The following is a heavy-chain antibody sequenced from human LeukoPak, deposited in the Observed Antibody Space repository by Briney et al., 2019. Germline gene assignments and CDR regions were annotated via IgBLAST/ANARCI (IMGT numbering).Heavy chain of an antibody. J-gene: IGHJ5*02. CDR2: ISAYNGNT. CDR3: ARNWRRIAMVRGVGPWFDP. D-gene: IGHD3-10*01. CDR1: GYTFTSYG. Sequence: ASVKVSCKASGYTFTSYGINWVRQAPGQGLEWMGWISAYNGNTNYAQKFQGRVTMTTDTSTSTVYMELSSLRSEDTAVYYCARNWRRIAMVRGVGPWFDPWGQGTLVTVSS. V-gene: IGHV1-18*01.